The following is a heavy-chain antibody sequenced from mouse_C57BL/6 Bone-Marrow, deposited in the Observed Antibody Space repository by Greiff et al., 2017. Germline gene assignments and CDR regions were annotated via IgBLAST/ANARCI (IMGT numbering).Heavy chain of an antibody. CDR2: IYPGSGNT. J-gene: IGHJ2*01. D-gene: IGHD1-1*01. CDR1: GYTFTDYY. V-gene: IGHV1-76*01. CDR3: ARPSAVATGDYFDY. Sequence: VQLQQSGTELVRPGASVKLSCKASGYTFTDYYINWVKQRPGQGLEWIARIYPGSGNTYYNEKFKGKATLTAEKSSSTAYMQLSSLTSEDSAVYFCARPSAVATGDYFDYWGQGTTLTVSS.